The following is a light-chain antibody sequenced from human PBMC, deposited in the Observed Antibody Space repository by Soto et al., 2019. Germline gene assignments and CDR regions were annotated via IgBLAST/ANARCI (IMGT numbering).Light chain of an antibody. V-gene: IGKV2-30*01. Sequence: DVVMTHSPLSLAVTLGQPASISCRSSQSLGYSDGNSYFNWFQQRPGQSPRRLIYPVSNRDSGVLDRVSGSGSGTDFTLKLSGVDADDVAVYYCMQAAHGPPMYSFGEGTKLDIK. CDR3: MQAAHGPPMYS. J-gene: IGKJ2*03. CDR1: QSLGYSDGNSY. CDR2: PVS.